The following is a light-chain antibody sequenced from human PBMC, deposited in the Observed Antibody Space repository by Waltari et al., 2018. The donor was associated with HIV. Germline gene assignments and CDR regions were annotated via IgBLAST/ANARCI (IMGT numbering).Light chain of an antibody. CDR1: RIGNKY. CDR2: QDT. Sequence: SYDVTQPLSVSVSPGQPATITCSGYRIGNKYTSWHQQKAGQSPVLVIYQDTQRPSDSPERFSGSNSGHAATLTISGTQPIDEADYYCQAWDSTTLVFGGGTKLTVL. V-gene: IGLV3-1*01. J-gene: IGLJ2*01. CDR3: QAWDSTTLV.